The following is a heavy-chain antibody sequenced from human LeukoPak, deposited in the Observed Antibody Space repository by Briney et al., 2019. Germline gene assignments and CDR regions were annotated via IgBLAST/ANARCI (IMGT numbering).Heavy chain of an antibody. CDR2: IHGST. Sequence: SETLSLTCAVYGGSFSTYYWSWMRQPPGRGLEWIGYIHGSTNYNPSLRSRVTISVDMSKNQFSLKLTSVTAADTAVYYCARAEADRTFDYWGQGTLVIVSS. J-gene: IGHJ4*02. V-gene: IGHV4-59*01. CDR3: ARAEADRTFDY. CDR1: GGSFSTYY. D-gene: IGHD1-7*01.